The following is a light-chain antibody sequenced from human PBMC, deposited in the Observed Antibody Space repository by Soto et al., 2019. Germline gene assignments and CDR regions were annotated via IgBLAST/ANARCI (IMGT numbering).Light chain of an antibody. J-gene: IGKJ4*01. Sequence: EIVLTQSPGTLSLSPGERATLSCRASQSVSSNYLAWYLQTPGQAPRLLIYGASSRATGIPDRFSGSGSGTDFTLTISRLEPEDFAVYYCQQYGSSPLTFGGGTKVEIK. CDR1: QSVSSNY. CDR2: GAS. V-gene: IGKV3-20*01. CDR3: QQYGSSPLT.